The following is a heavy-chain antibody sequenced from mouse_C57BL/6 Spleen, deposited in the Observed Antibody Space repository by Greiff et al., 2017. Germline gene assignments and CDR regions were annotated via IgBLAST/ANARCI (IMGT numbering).Heavy chain of an antibody. CDR2: IHPSDSDT. CDR3: AICYGQPAWDY. J-gene: IGHJ2*01. CDR1: GYTFTSYW. V-gene: IGHV1-74*01. Sequence: QVQLQQPGAELVKPGASVKVSCKASGYTFTSYWMHWVKQRPGQGLEWIGRIHPSDSDTNYNQKFKGKATLTVDKSSSTAYMQRSSLTSEDSAVYYCAICYGQPAWDYWGQGTTLTVSS. D-gene: IGHD1-1*02.